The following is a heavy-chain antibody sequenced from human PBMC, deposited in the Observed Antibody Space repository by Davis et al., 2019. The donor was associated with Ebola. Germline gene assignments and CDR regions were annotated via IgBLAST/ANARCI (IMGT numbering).Heavy chain of an antibody. CDR3: ATSNYAHFYYGMDV. CDR2: INHSGST. Sequence: SETLSLTCAVYGGSFSGYYWSWIRQPTGKGLEWIGEINHSGSTNYNPSLKSRVTISVDTSKNQFSLRLSSVTAADTAVYYCATSNYAHFYYGMDVWGQGTTVTVSS. D-gene: IGHD4-11*01. J-gene: IGHJ6*02. CDR1: GGSFSGYY. V-gene: IGHV4-34*01.